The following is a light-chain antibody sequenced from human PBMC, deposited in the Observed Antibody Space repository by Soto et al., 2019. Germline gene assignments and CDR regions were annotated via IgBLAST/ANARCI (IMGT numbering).Light chain of an antibody. CDR2: TAS. V-gene: IGKV1-12*01. J-gene: IGKJ3*01. CDR3: QQADSFPFT. Sequence: DIQMTQSPSSVSASVGDRVTITCRASQGISSWLGWYQQKPGKAPKLLIYTASTLLSGVPSRFSGSGSGTEFTLTISSLQPEDCATYYCQQADSFPFTVGPGTKVDIK. CDR1: QGISSW.